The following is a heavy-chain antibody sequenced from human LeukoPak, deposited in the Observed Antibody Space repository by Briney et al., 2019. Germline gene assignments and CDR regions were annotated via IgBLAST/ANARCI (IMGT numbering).Heavy chain of an antibody. J-gene: IGHJ6*03. D-gene: IGHD3-3*01. CDR2: ISAYNGDT. V-gene: IGHV1-18*01. CDR1: GYTFTSYG. CDR3: ARRENYDFWSGYPSSYYFMDV. Sequence: GASVKVSCKASGYTFTSYGISWVRQAPGQGLEWMGWISAYNGDTNYAQKLQGRVTMTTDTSTSTAYMELRSLRSDDTAVYYCARRENYDFWSGYPSSYYFMDVWGKGTTVTVSS.